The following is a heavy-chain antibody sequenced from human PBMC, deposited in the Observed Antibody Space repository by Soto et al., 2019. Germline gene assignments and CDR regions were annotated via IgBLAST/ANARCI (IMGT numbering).Heavy chain of an antibody. CDR1: CVSISRSNW. V-gene: IGHV4-4*02. Sequence: QVQLQESGPGLVKPSWTLSLTCAVSCVSISRSNWWSWARQLPWNGLEWIGEIYHSGSTNYNPSLKSRVTLSVDKSKNQFSLKLSSVTAADTAVYSCARTPWDGYTGYYFDYWGQGTLVTVSS. J-gene: IGHJ4*02. CDR3: ARTPWDGYTGYYFDY. D-gene: IGHD5-18*01. CDR2: IYHSGST.